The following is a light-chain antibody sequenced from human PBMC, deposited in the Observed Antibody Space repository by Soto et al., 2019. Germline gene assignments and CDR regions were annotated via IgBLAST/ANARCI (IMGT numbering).Light chain of an antibody. CDR2: GAS. J-gene: IGKJ2*01. V-gene: IGKV1-39*01. CDR3: QQSFGPPRT. CDR1: LSVATF. Sequence: DIQLTQSPSSLSASVADTVAITCSASLSVATFLNWYQQRPGEDPKVMIYGASRLHGRVPSSFSGSGSGTDFTLTISSLQPEEFATYYCQQSFGPPRTFGQGTKGDIK.